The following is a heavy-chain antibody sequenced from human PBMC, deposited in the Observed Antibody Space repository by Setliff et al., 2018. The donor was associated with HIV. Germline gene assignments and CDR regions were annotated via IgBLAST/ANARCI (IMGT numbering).Heavy chain of an antibody. CDR2: FDPGHGET. CDR1: GYTFTNYA. J-gene: IGHJ4*02. V-gene: IGHV1-24*01. Sequence: ASVKVSCKTSGYTFTNYALNWVRQAPGKGLEWMGGFDPGHGETFYARKFQGRVTMTEDTFTDSAYMELRSLRSEDTAIYYCVTVVGDLSCTGGSCFSYFEYWGQGTLVTAPQ. D-gene: IGHD2-15*01. CDR3: VTVVGDLSCTGGSCFSYFEY.